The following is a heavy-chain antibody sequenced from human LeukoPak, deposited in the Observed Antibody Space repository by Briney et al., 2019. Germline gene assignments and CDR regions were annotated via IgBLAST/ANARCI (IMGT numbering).Heavy chain of an antibody. CDR1: GFTFSSYG. V-gene: IGHV3-30*18. D-gene: IGHD3-9*01. J-gene: IGHJ3*02. Sequence: GGSLRLSCAASGFTFSSYGMHWVRQAPGKGLEWVAVISYDGSNKYYADSVKGRFTISRDNSKNTLYLQMNSLRAEDTAVYYCAKDRLTSDAFDIWGQGTMVTVSS. CDR2: ISYDGSNK. CDR3: AKDRLTSDAFDI.